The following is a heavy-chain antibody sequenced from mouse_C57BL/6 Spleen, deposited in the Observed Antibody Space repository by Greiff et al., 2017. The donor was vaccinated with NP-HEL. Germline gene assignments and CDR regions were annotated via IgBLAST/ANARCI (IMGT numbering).Heavy chain of an antibody. Sequence: QVQLKQPGAELVRPGTSVKLSCKASGYTFTSYWMHWVKQRPGQGLEWIGVIDPSDSYTNYNQKFKGKATLTVDTSSSTAYMQLSSLTSEDSAVYYCARGQLRLPDYFDYWGQGTTLTVSS. V-gene: IGHV1-59*01. D-gene: IGHD3-2*02. CDR1: GYTFTSYW. J-gene: IGHJ2*01. CDR2: IDPSDSYT. CDR3: ARGQLRLPDYFDY.